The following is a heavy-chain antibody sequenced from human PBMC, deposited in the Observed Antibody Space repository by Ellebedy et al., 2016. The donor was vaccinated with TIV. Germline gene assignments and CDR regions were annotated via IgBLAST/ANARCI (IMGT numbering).Heavy chain of an antibody. V-gene: IGHV3-53*01. Sequence: GESLKISCAASGFTVSNNYMIWVRQAPGKGLEWVSLIYSGGSTYYADSVKGRFTISRDNSKNTLYLQMNSLRAEDTAVYYCAGAEAEGWFDPWGQGTLVTVSS. CDR1: GFTVSNNY. CDR2: IYSGGST. CDR3: AGAEAEGWFDP. J-gene: IGHJ5*02.